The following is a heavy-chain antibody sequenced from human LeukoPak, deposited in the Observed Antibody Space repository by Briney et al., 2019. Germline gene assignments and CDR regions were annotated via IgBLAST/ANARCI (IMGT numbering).Heavy chain of an antibody. Sequence: GGSLRLSCAASGFAFSSYSMDWARQAPGKGLELVSYISSNSRTTYYADSVKGRFTISRDNSKNTLYLQMNSLRAEDTAVYYCAKVKEWLVLSHFDYWGQGTLVTVSS. V-gene: IGHV3-48*01. J-gene: IGHJ4*02. D-gene: IGHD6-19*01. CDR1: GFAFSSYS. CDR2: ISSNSRTT. CDR3: AKVKEWLVLSHFDY.